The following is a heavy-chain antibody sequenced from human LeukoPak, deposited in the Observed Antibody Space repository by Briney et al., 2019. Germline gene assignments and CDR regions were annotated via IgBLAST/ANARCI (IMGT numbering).Heavy chain of an antibody. J-gene: IGHJ2*01. CDR1: GFKFDDYT. CDR3: AGERSRYFYF. Sequence: GGSLRLSCAASGFKFDDYTMHWVRQAPGQGLQWVSLITWDGGATYYADSVKGRFTISRDNSKDSLSLQMNSLRTEDTALYYCAGERSRYFYFWGRGTLVTVSS. CDR2: ITWDGGAT. D-gene: IGHD1-1*01. V-gene: IGHV3-43*01.